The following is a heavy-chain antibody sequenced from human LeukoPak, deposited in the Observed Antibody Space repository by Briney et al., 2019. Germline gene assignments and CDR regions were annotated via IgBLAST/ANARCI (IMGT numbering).Heavy chain of an antibody. D-gene: IGHD6-6*01. Sequence: SETLSLTCAVSGGSISSGGYSWSWIRQPPGKGLGWIGYVYHSGSTYYNPSLKSRVTISVDRSKNQFSLKLSSVTAADTAMYYCARTSIAARRANAFDIWGQGTMVTVSS. CDR2: VYHSGST. J-gene: IGHJ3*02. V-gene: IGHV4-30-2*01. CDR1: GGSISSGGYS. CDR3: ARTSIAARRANAFDI.